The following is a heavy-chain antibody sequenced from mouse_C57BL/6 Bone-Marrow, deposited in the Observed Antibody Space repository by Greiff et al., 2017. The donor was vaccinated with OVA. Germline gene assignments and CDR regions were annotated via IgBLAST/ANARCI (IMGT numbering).Heavy chain of an antibody. CDR2: IDPSDSET. CDR3: ARGLLLRFYYFDY. D-gene: IGHD1-1*01. J-gene: IGHJ2*01. V-gene: IGHV1-52*01. CDR1: GYTFTSYW. Sequence: QVQLQQSGVELVRPGSSVKLSCKASGYTFTSYWMHWVKQRPIQGLEWIGNIDPSDSETHYNQKFKDKATLTVDKSSSTAYMQLSSLTSEDSAVYYCARGLLLRFYYFDYWGQGTTLTVSS.